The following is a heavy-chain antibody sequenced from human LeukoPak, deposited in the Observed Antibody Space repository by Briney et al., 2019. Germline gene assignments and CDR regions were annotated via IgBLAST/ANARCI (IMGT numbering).Heavy chain of an antibody. J-gene: IGHJ4*02. CDR2: IYYSGST. CDR3: ARRVRYSYGHAFDS. V-gene: IGHV4-39*01. CDR1: GGSISSSSYY. D-gene: IGHD5-18*01. Sequence: SETLSLTCTVSGGSISSSSYYWGWIRQPPGKGLEWIGSIYYSGSTYYNPSLKSRVTISVDTSKNQFSLKLSSVTAADTAVYYCARRVRYSYGHAFDSWGQGTLVTVSS.